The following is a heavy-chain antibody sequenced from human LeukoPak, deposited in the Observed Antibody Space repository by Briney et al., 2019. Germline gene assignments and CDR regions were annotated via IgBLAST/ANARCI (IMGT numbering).Heavy chain of an antibody. J-gene: IGHJ4*02. CDR3: ARRYCSSTSCYADY. CDR1: GGSISSGGYS. V-gene: IGHV4-30-2*01. CDR2: IYHSGSN. D-gene: IGHD2-2*01. Sequence: PSETLSLTCAVSGGSISSGGYSWSWIRQPPGKGLEWIGYIYHSGSNYYNPSLKSRVTISVDRSKNQFSLKLSSVTAADTAVYYCARRYCSSTSCYADYWGQGTLVTVSS.